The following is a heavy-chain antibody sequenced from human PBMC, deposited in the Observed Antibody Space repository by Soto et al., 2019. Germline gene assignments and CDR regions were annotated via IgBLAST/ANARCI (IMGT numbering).Heavy chain of an antibody. J-gene: IGHJ2*01. CDR3: AQVPDNLIAAGYFAL. Sequence: QVQLVESGGGVVQPGRSLRLSCAASGFTFSSYGMHWVRQAPGKGLEWVAVISYDGSNKYYADSVKGRFTISRDNSKNPLYLQMNSLRAEDTAVYYCAQVPDNLIAAGYFALWGRGTLVTVSS. CDR1: GFTFSSYG. CDR2: ISYDGSNK. V-gene: IGHV3-30*18. D-gene: IGHD1-20*01.